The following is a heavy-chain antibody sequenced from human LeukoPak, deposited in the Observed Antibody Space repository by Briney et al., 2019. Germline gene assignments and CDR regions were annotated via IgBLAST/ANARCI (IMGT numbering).Heavy chain of an antibody. D-gene: IGHD3-22*01. J-gene: IGHJ4*02. CDR1: GFTFSSYA. Sequence: GGSLRLSCAASGFTFSSYAMHWVRQAPGKGLDYVSAISGNGGSTYYANSVKGRFTISRDNSKNTVYLQMGSLRAEDMDVYYCARSQASSGYYYDYWGQGTLVTVSS. CDR3: ARSQASSGYYYDY. V-gene: IGHV3-64*01. CDR2: ISGNGGST.